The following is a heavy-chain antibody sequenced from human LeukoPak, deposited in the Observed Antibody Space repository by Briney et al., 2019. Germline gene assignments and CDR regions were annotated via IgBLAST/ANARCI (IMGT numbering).Heavy chain of an antibody. V-gene: IGHV3-30-3*01. CDR1: GFTFSDYP. J-gene: IGHJ5*02. Sequence: PGRALRLSCAASGFTFSDYPMDWVRQSPGKGREWVAIISSDGSNKYYADSVKGRFTISRDNSKNTLYLQMSSLRAEDTAVYYCARETLGWFDPWGQGTLVTVSS. CDR3: ARETLGWFDP. CDR2: ISSDGSNK.